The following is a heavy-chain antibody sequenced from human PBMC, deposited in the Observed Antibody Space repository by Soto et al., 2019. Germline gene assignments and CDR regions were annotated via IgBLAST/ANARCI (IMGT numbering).Heavy chain of an antibody. CDR3: ASLRYDFDTSGDQTEYYYYGMDV. J-gene: IGHJ6*02. CDR1: GGTFSSYA. D-gene: IGHD3-22*01. V-gene: IGHV1-69*01. Sequence: QVQLVQSGAEVKKPGSSVKVSCQASGGTFSSYAISWVRQAPGQGLEWMGGTIPIFGTRNYAQKFQGRVTITADESTSTAYMELSSLRSEDTAVYYCASLRYDFDTSGDQTEYYYYGMDVWGQRTTVTVSS. CDR2: TIPIFGTR.